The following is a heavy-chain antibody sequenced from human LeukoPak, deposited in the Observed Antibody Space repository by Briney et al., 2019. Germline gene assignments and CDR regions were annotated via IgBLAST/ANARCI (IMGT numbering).Heavy chain of an antibody. V-gene: IGHV3-7*01. Sequence: GGSLRLSCAASGFTFSSYWMNWVRQAPGKGLEWVANIKHDGSEKYYVDSMKGRFTISRDNAKKSLYLQMNSLRAEDTAVYYCARGGESYYRSGSHDYWGQGTLVTVSS. J-gene: IGHJ4*02. D-gene: IGHD3-10*01. CDR2: IKHDGSEK. CDR3: ARGGESYYRSGSHDY. CDR1: GFTFSSYW.